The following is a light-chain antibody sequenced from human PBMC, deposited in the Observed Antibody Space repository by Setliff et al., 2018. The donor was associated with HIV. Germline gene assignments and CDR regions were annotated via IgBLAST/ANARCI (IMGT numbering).Light chain of an antibody. CDR2: DAS. V-gene: IGLV2-14*03. J-gene: IGLJ1*01. CDR1: SSDIGGYNY. Sequence: QSVLAQPASVSGSPGQSITISCTGTSSDIGGYNYVSWYRQHPGKAPKLMIYDASNRPSGVSIRFSASKSGSTASLTISGLQPEDEADYYCSSYTGSGTYVFGTGTKVTVL. CDR3: SSYTGSGTYV.